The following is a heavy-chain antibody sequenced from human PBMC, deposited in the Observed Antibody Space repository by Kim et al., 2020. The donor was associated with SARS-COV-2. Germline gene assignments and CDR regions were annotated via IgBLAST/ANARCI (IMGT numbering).Heavy chain of an antibody. J-gene: IGHJ4*02. CDR3: ARQTIFGVVIDY. Sequence: SYEQKLQGRVTMTRDTSTSTVYMELSSLRSEDTAVYYCARQTIFGVVIDYWGQGTLVTVSS. V-gene: IGHV1-46*01. D-gene: IGHD3-3*01.